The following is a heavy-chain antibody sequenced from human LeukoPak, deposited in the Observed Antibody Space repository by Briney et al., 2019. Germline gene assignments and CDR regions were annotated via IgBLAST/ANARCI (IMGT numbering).Heavy chain of an antibody. Sequence: SGPTLVNPTQTLTLTCTFAGFSLSTSGMCVSWILQPPGKALEWLARFDCDGDKWYSTSLKTRLTNSKDTSKHQVVLTMTNMDPVDTATYYCARKGSAWNYLDYWGQGALVTVSS. D-gene: IGHD6-19*01. V-gene: IGHV2-70*11. CDR2: FDCDGDK. CDR1: GFSLSTSGMC. CDR3: ARKGSAWNYLDY. J-gene: IGHJ4*02.